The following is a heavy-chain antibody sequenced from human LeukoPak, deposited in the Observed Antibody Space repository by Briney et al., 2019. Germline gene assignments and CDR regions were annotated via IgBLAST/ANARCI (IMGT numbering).Heavy chain of an antibody. V-gene: IGHV1-69*13. CDR1: GGTFSTYA. CDR2: IIPIFGTA. D-gene: IGHD3-22*01. Sequence: SVTAPCQASGGTFSTYAISWVRQAPGQGLEWMGGIIPIFGTANYAQKFQGRVTITADESTSTAYMELSNLRSEDTAVYYCARESTDYYDSSGYYYGPVYWGQGTLVTVSS. CDR3: ARESTDYYDSSGYYYGPVY. J-gene: IGHJ4*02.